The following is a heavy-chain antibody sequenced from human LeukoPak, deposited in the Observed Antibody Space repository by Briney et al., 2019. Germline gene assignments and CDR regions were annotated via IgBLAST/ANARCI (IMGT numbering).Heavy chain of an antibody. J-gene: IGHJ4*02. D-gene: IGHD5-24*01. CDR3: ARGESRWLQLRSGYFDY. V-gene: IGHV3-48*03. Sequence: PGGSLRLSCAASGFTFSSYEMNWVRQAPGEGLEWVSYISSSGSTIYYADSVKGRFTISRDNAKNSLYLQMNSPRAEDTAVYYCARGESRWLQLRSGYFDYWGQGTLVTVSS. CDR2: ISSSGSTI. CDR1: GFTFSSYE.